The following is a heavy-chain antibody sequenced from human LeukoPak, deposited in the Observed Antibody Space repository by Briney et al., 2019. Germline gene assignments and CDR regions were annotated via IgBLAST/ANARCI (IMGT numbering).Heavy chain of an antibody. CDR2: ISAYNGNT. CDR1: GYTFTSYG. Sequence: ASVKVSCKASGYTFTSYGISWVRQAPGQGLEWMGWISAYNGNTNYAQKFQGRVTMTTDTSTSTAYMELRRLRSDDTAVYYCARVKRSAVAGTPQDYWGQGTLVTVSS. J-gene: IGHJ4*02. V-gene: IGHV1-18*01. CDR3: ARVKRSAVAGTPQDY. D-gene: IGHD6-19*01.